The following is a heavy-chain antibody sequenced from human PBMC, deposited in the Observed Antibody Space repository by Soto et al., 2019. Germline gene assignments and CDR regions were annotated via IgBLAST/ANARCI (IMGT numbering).Heavy chain of an antibody. CDR1: GGSISSSSYY. Sequence: PSETLSLTCTVSGGSISSSSYYWGWIRQPPGKGLEWIGSIYYSGSTYYNPSLKSRVTISVDTSKNQFSLKLSSVTAADTAVYYCARHFRAAGSQHFDYWGQGTLVTVSS. CDR3: ARHFRAAGSQHFDY. V-gene: IGHV4-39*01. J-gene: IGHJ4*02. CDR2: IYYSGST. D-gene: IGHD6-25*01.